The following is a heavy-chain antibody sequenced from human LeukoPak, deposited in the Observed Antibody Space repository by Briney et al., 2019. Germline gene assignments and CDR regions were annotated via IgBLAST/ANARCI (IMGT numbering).Heavy chain of an antibody. CDR2: ISHSGGGT. D-gene: IGHD6-19*01. J-gene: IGHJ4*02. CDR3: GKAYSSGWYYFDS. V-gene: IGHV3-23*01. CDR1: GFTFSSYA. Sequence: GGSLRLSCAASGFTFSSYAMSWVRQAPGKGLEWVSGISHSGGGTYYADSVKGRFTISRDNSKNTLYLQMNSLRAEDTAVYYCGKAYSSGWYYFDSWGQGTLVTVSS.